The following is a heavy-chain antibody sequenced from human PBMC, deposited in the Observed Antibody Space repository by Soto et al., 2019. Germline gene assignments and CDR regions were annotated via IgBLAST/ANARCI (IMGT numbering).Heavy chain of an antibody. CDR3: AKNQGVELVPLATVDWFDP. J-gene: IGHJ5*02. Sequence: GSLRLSCAASGFIVENFCMSWVLQAPGKGLEWISSISGSGFKKYYADSVKGRFTISRDNSKSTVYLELNNLSAEDTAVYHCAKNQGVELVPLATVDWFDPWGQGSVVTVSS. V-gene: IGHV3-23*01. D-gene: IGHD1-26*01. CDR2: ISGSGFKK. CDR1: GFIVENFC.